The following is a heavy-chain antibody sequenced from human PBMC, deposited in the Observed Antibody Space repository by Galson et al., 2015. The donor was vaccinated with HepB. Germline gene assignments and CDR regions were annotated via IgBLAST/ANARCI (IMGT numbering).Heavy chain of an antibody. Sequence: ETLXXTCTXXGGXXXSSNYYWXXXRQPXXKGLEWIGXXYYDGDTYYSPSLTXRVTXXIXTSENQFTLRLSSVTAADXXVXYCSXXPLPEYYFDDWGPGTLVTVSS. J-gene: IGHJ4*02. CDR3: SXXPLPEYYFDD. V-gene: IGHV4-39*06. CDR2: XYYDGDT. CDR1: GGXXXSSNYY.